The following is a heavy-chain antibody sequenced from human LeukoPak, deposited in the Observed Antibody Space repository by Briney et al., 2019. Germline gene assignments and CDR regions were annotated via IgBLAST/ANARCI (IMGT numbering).Heavy chain of an antibody. CDR2: ISYDGSNK. V-gene: IGHV3-30*18. J-gene: IGHJ3*02. D-gene: IGHD4-23*01. CDR3: AKVVSYGGNSPVGYDAFDI. Sequence: GRSLRDSCAVSGFNFCSYGTHWVRQAPGKGLEWVAVISYDGSNKYYADSVKGRFTISRDDSKNTLYLQMNSLRAEDTAVYYCAKVVSYGGNSPVGYDAFDIWGQGTMVTVSS. CDR1: GFNFCSYG.